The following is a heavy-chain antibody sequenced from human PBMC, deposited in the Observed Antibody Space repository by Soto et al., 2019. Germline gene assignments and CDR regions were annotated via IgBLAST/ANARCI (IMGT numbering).Heavy chain of an antibody. CDR2: ISYYGSNK. CDR1: GFTFRSYG. J-gene: IGHJ6*02. CDR3: PKEGRGAVAGPDYYYGMDV. Sequence: PGVSLILSCAASGFTFRSYGMHWVRPPPDTGLEWVAGISYYGSNKYYADSVKGRFTISRDNSKNTLYLQMNSLRTEDTAVYHCPKEGRGAVAGPDYYYGMDVWGQGTTV. V-gene: IGHV3-30*18. D-gene: IGHD6-19*01.